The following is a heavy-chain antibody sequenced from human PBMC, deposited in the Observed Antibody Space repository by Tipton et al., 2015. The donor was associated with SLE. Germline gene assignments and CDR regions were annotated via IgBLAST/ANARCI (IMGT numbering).Heavy chain of an antibody. Sequence: SLRLSCAASDFTVSSNYMSWVRQAPGKGLEWVSVIYGGETTYYADSVKGRFTISRENPKNTVYLQMNSLRAEDTAVYYCASLAGHLWGQGTLVIVSS. V-gene: IGHV3-53*01. CDR2: IYGGETT. CDR3: ASLAGHL. J-gene: IGHJ5*02. CDR1: DFTVSSNY.